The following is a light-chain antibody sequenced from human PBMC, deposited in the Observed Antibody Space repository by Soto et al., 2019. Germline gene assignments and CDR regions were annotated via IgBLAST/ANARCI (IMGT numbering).Light chain of an antibody. CDR1: QSVSSNY. Sequence: EIVLTQSPGTLSLSPGERATLSCRASQSVSSNYLAWYQHRPGQAPRLLIYGASDRATGVPDRFSGSGSGTDFPLTISRLEPEDFAVYYCQQYGGSPGTFGQGTKVEIK. CDR3: QQYGGSPGT. CDR2: GAS. J-gene: IGKJ1*01. V-gene: IGKV3-20*01.